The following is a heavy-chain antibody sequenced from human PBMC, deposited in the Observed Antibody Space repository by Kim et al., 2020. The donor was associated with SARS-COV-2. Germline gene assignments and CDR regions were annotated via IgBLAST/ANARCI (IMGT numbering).Heavy chain of an antibody. CDR3: ARAGASIFGVVSAFDI. D-gene: IGHD3-3*01. V-gene: IGHV4-31*03. Sequence: TLSLTCTVSGGSISSGVYYWSWIRQHPGKGLEWIGYIYYSGSTYYNPSLRSRVTISVDTSKNPFSLKLSSVTAADTAVYYCARAGASIFGVVSAFDIWGQGTMVTVSS. CDR2: IYYSGST. J-gene: IGHJ3*02. CDR1: GGSISSGVYY.